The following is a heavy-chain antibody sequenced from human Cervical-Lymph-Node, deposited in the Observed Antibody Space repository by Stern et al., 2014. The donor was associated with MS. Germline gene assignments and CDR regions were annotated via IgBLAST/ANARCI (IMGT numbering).Heavy chain of an antibody. CDR1: GFTVNSNY. J-gene: IGHJ4*02. Sequence: EDQLVESGGGLVQPGGSLRLSCAASGFTVNSNYMSWVRQAPGKGLEWVSFMYPGGRTYYAASVQGRFTISRDNSKNTLYLQMNSLRVEDTAVYYCARDIGIGASGPYWGQGTLVTVSS. V-gene: IGHV3-66*01. CDR2: MYPGGRT. D-gene: IGHD2-15*01. CDR3: ARDIGIGASGPY.